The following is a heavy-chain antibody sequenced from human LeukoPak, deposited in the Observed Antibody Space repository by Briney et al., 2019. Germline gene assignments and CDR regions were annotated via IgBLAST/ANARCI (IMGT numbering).Heavy chain of an antibody. V-gene: IGHV4-59*01. Sequence: SETLSLTCTVSGGSISSYYWSWIRQPPGKELEWIGYIYYSGSTNYNPSLKSRVTISVDTSKNQFSLKLSSVTAADTAVYYCARGYYDFWSGYMSYYYYGMDVWGQGTTVTVSS. J-gene: IGHJ6*02. CDR2: IYYSGST. CDR3: ARGYYDFWSGYMSYYYYGMDV. CDR1: GGSISSYY. D-gene: IGHD3-3*01.